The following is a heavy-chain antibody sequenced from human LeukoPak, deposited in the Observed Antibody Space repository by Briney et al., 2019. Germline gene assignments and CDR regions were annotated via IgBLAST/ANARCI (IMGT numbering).Heavy chain of an antibody. D-gene: IGHD1-26*01. CDR3: AKNTSGTYLDY. CDR1: GFTFSSYE. Sequence: PGGSLRLSCAASGFTFSSYEMNWVRQAPGKGLEWVSSISTSGVSTNYAVSVKGRFTISRDNSKTMVYLQMNSLRAEDTAVYYCAKNTSGTYLDYWGQGILVTVSS. V-gene: IGHV3-23*01. CDR2: ISTSGVST. J-gene: IGHJ4*02.